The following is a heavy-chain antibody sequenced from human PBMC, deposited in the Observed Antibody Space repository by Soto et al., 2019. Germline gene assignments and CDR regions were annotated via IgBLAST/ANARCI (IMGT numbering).Heavy chain of an antibody. D-gene: IGHD3-10*01. CDR2: ISAYNGNT. J-gene: IGHJ3*02. CDR1: GGTFSSYT. CDR3: ARGPLWFGELGAFDI. Sequence: ASVKVSCKASGGTFSSYTISWVRQAPGQGLEWMGWISAYNGNTNYAQKLQGRVTMTTDTTTSTAYMELRSLKSDDTAVYYCARGPLWFGELGAFDIWGQGTMVTVSS. V-gene: IGHV1-18*01.